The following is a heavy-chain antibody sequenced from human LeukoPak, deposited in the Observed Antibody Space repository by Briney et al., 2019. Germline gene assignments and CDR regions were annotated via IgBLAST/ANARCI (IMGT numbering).Heavy chain of an antibody. CDR2: ISGTGGST. CDR3: AKATFDFWSGYYGYYYYDMDV. D-gene: IGHD3-3*01. J-gene: IGHJ6*02. CDR1: GFTFSSYA. V-gene: IGHV3-23*01. Sequence: GGSLRLSCAASGFTFSSYAMSWVRQAPGKGLEWVSTISGTGGSTHYADSVMGRFTISRDNSKNTLYLQMNSLRAEDTAVYYCAKATFDFWSGYYGYYYYDMDVWGQGTTVTVSS.